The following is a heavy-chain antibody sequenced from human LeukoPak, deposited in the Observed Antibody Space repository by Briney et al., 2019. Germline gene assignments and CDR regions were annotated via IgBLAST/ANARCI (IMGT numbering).Heavy chain of an antibody. CDR3: ARSAYYSVHFDY. CDR2: IYYSGST. CDR1: GGSISSGDYY. D-gene: IGHD3-22*01. J-gene: IGHJ4*02. V-gene: IGHV4-30-4*01. Sequence: SETLSLTCTVSGGSISSGDYYWSWIRQPPGEGLEWIEYIYYSGSTYYNPSLKSRVTISVEPSKTQFSLTLSSVTAADTAVYYCARSAYYSVHFDYWGQGTLVTVSS.